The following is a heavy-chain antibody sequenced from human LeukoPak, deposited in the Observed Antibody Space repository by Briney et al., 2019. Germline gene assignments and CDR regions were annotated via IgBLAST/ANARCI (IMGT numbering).Heavy chain of an antibody. V-gene: IGHV4-38-2*01. J-gene: IGHJ6*03. Sequence: SETLSLTCAVSGYSISSGYYWGWIRQPPGKGLEWIGSIYHSGSTYYNPSLKSRVTISVDTSKNPFSLKLSSVTAADTAVYYCARRNYYYYMDVWGKGTTVTVSS. CDR1: GYSISSGYY. CDR3: ARRNYYYYMDV. CDR2: IYHSGST.